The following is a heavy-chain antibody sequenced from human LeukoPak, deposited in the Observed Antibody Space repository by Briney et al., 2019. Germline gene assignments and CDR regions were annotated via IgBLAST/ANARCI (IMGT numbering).Heavy chain of an antibody. Sequence: GGSLRLSCAASGFTSSSYAMTWVRQAPGKGLEWVSVISGSGDSTYYADSVKGRFTISRDNSKNTLYLQMNSLRAEDTAVYYCANAGPRYCTSTSCYAPLDSWGQGTQVTVSS. V-gene: IGHV3-23*01. CDR3: ANAGPRYCTSTSCYAPLDS. D-gene: IGHD2-2*01. J-gene: IGHJ4*02. CDR2: ISGSGDST. CDR1: GFTSSSYA.